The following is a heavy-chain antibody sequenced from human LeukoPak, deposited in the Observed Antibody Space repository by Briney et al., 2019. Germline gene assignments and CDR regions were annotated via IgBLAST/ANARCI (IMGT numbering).Heavy chain of an antibody. Sequence: SETLSLTCAVYGGSFSGYYWSWIRQPPGKGLEWIGEINHSGSTNYNPSLKSRVTISVDTSKNQFSLKLSSVTAADTAVYYCARGRSGWYNYFDYWGQGTLVTVSS. J-gene: IGHJ4*02. D-gene: IGHD6-19*01. CDR2: INHSGST. CDR3: ARGRSGWYNYFDY. V-gene: IGHV4-34*01. CDR1: GGSFSGYY.